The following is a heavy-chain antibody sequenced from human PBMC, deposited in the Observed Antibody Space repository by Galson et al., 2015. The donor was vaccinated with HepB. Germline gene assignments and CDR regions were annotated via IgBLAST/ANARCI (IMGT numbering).Heavy chain of an antibody. Sequence: SVKVSCKASGGTFSSYAISWVRQAPGQGLEWMGGIIPIFGTANYAQKFQGRVTITADESTSTAYMELSSLRSEDTAVYYCASFGSAQSGLWGGSGSYEVDYWGQGTLVTVSS. J-gene: IGHJ4*02. CDR1: GGTFSSYA. V-gene: IGHV1-69*13. CDR2: IIPIFGTA. D-gene: IGHD3-10*01. CDR3: ASFGSAQSGLWGGSGSYEVDY.